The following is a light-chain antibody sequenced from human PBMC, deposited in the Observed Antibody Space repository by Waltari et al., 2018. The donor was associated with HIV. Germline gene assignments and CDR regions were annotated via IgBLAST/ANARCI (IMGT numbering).Light chain of an antibody. CDR3: QSWGAAFRV. J-gene: IGLJ2*01. V-gene: IGLV4-69*01. CDR2: LQIAGAH. CDR1: SEYSTYA. Sequence: QLILTQPPSASASLGASVKLTCTLNSEYSTYAVAWYQKQPGKSPRFLMYLQIAGAHMKGDGLHPRFSGSTSGPERYLTISSLQSDDEADYYCQSWGAAFRVFGGGTKLTVL.